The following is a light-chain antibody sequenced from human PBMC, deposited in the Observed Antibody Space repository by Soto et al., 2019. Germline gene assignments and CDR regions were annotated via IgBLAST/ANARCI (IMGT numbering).Light chain of an antibody. CDR2: GAS. CDR1: QSISSTS. V-gene: IGKV3-20*01. CDR3: QRYGNSPPLT. Sequence: VLTQSPGTLSLSPGERATLSCRASQSISSTSRAWYQHQPGQAPRLLVYGASVRASGIPDRFSGGGSGTDFTLTISRLEPEDFAVYYCQRYGNSPPLTFGGGTKVEIK. J-gene: IGKJ4*01.